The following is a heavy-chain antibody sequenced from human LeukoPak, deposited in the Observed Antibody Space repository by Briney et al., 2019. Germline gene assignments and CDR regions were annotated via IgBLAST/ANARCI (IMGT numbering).Heavy chain of an antibody. V-gene: IGHV3-74*01. J-gene: IGHJ1*01. D-gene: IGHD3-22*01. Sequence: GGSLRLSCAVSGFSFNSYWMHWVRHAPGKGLVWVSRINSDGSSTSYADSVKGRFTISRDNAKKTVSLQMNSLRPEDTGVYYCARAPSEIGGYYPEYFRHWGQGTLVTVSS. CDR3: ARAPSEIGGYYPEYFRH. CDR1: GFSFNSYW. CDR2: INSDGSST.